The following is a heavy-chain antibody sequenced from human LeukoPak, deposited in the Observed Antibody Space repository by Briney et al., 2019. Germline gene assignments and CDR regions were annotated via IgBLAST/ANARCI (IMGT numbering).Heavy chain of an antibody. D-gene: IGHD2-2*01. V-gene: IGHV4-30-4*01. CDR2: IYYSGST. Sequence: SETLSLTCTVSGGSISSGDYYWSWIRQPPGKGLEWIGYIYYSGSTYYNPSLKSRVTISVDTSKNQFSLKLSSVTAADTAVYYCARGRYCSSTSCCGHNWFDPWGQGTLVTVSS. J-gene: IGHJ5*02. CDR3: ARGRYCSSTSCCGHNWFDP. CDR1: GGSISSGDYY.